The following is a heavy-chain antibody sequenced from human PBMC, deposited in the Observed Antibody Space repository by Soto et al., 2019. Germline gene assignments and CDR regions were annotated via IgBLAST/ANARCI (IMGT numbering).Heavy chain of an antibody. CDR3: GRAQSRNWNARGYGIDV. Sequence: EVRLVESGGGLLQPGTSVRLSCAAPGFSPSSYDLHWVRQVPEKRLEWVAFFGSGGDRHYSASVKGRFTISRDSAKKSFYLQMNSLKVGDTAVYYCGRAQSRNWNARGYGIDVWGQGTTVIVSS. CDR2: FGSGGDR. D-gene: IGHD1-1*01. J-gene: IGHJ6*02. V-gene: IGHV3-13*04. CDR1: GFSPSSYD.